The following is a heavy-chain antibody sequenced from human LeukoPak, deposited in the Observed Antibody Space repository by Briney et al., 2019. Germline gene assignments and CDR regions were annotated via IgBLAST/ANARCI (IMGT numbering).Heavy chain of an antibody. Sequence: GGSLRLSCAASGFTFDDYAMHWVRQAPGEGLEWVSGISWNSGSIGYADSVKGRFTISRDNAKNSLYLQMNSLRAEDMALYYCAKDIFRRGYSYGYGAFDIWGQGTMVTVSS. J-gene: IGHJ3*02. D-gene: IGHD5-18*01. CDR2: ISWNSGSI. V-gene: IGHV3-9*03. CDR3: AKDIFRRGYSYGYGAFDI. CDR1: GFTFDDYA.